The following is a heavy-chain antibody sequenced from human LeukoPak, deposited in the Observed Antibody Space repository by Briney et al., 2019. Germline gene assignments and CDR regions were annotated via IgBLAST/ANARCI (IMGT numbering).Heavy chain of an antibody. J-gene: IGHJ4*02. D-gene: IGHD5-18*01. V-gene: IGHV4-61*02. CDR2: IYTSGST. Sequence: PSETLSLTCTVSGGSISSGSYYWSWIRQPAGKGLEWIGRIYTSGSTNYNPSLKSRVTISVDTSKNQFSLKLSSVTAADTAVYFCARDGGWFMVTEIDKWGQGIRVTVSS. CDR1: GGSISSGSYY. CDR3: ARDGGWFMVTEIDK.